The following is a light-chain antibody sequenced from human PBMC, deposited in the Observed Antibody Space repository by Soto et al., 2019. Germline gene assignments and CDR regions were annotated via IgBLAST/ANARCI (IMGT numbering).Light chain of an antibody. CDR2: GAS. CDR1: QSVSNTY. CDR3: QLYDSSSWT. V-gene: IGKV3-20*01. J-gene: IGKJ1*01. Sequence: EIVLTQSPGTLSLSPGDAATLPCRASQSVSNTYLAWYQQKPGQAPRLLIYGASSRATGFPDRFSGSGSGTDCTLTISRLETEDFAVYYCQLYDSSSWTFGQGTKVDIK.